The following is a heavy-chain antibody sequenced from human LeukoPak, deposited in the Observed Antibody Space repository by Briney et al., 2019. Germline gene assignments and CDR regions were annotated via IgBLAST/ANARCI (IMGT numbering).Heavy chain of an antibody. D-gene: IGHD6-13*01. Sequence: SETLSLTCSVYGASISSDYWSWIRQPPGRGLEWIGCIYYTGSTSYNPSLKSRVTISVDTSKNQFSLQLNSVTAADTAVYYCARTPPRYSSTWSLGYFDYWGQGTLVTVSS. CDR3: ARTPPRYSSTWSLGYFDY. J-gene: IGHJ4*02. CDR2: IYYTGST. CDR1: GASISSDY. V-gene: IGHV4-59*01.